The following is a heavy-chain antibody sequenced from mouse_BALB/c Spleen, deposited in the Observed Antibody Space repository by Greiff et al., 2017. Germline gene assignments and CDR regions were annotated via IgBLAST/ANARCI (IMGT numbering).Heavy chain of an antibody. Sequence: EVMLVESGGGLVQPGGSLKLSCAASGFTFSSYGMSWVRQTPDKRLELVATINSNGGSTYYPDSVKGRFTISRDNAKNTLYLQMSSLKSEDTAMYYCARVCYRYEDYAMDYWGQGTSVTVSS. J-gene: IGHJ4*01. CDR3: ARVCYRYEDYAMDY. CDR1: GFTFSSYG. CDR2: INSNGGST. V-gene: IGHV5-6-3*01. D-gene: IGHD2-14*01.